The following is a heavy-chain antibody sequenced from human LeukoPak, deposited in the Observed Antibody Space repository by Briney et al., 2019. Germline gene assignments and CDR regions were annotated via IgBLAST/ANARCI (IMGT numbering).Heavy chain of an antibody. CDR2: IYSGGST. V-gene: IGHV3-53*01. J-gene: IGHJ6*03. CDR1: GFTVSSNY. D-gene: IGHD3-16*01. Sequence: GGSLRLSCAASGFTVSSNYMSWVRQAPGKGLEWVSVIYSGGSTYYADSVKGRFTISRDNSENTLYLQMNSLRAEDTAVYYCASSHGDYYYYYMDVWGKGTTVTVSS. CDR3: ASSHGDYYYYYMDV.